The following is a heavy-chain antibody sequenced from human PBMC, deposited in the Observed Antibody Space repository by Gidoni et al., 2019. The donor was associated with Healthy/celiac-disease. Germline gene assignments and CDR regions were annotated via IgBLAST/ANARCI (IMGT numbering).Heavy chain of an antibody. V-gene: IGHV4-39*01. CDR3: ASRRDGYNPFDY. Sequence: QLQLQESGPGLVQPSETLSLPCTVPGRSLSSSSYYWGWLRQPPGKGLEWIGSIYYSGSTYYNPSLKSRVTISVDTSKNQFSLKLSSVTAADTAVYYCASRRDGYNPFDYWGQGTLVTVSS. D-gene: IGHD5-12*01. CDR1: GRSLSSSSYY. J-gene: IGHJ4*02. CDR2: IYYSGST.